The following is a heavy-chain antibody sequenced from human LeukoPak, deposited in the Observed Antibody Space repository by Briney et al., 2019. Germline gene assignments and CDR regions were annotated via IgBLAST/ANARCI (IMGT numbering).Heavy chain of an antibody. D-gene: IGHD3-22*01. CDR2: IRYDGSNK. Sequence: PGGSLRLSCAAPGFTFSSYGMHWVRQAPGKGLEWVAFIRYDGSNKYYADSVRGRFTISRDNSKNTLYLQMNRLRVEDAAVYYCARDRPYDSSGGGFDYWGQGTLVTVSS. J-gene: IGHJ4*02. CDR3: ARDRPYDSSGGGFDY. V-gene: IGHV3-30*02. CDR1: GFTFSSYG.